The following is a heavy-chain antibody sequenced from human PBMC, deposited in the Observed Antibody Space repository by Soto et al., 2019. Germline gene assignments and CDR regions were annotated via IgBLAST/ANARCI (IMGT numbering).Heavy chain of an antibody. CDR1: GGTFSSYA. CDR3: ARASGGEGDIVATIHYYYYGMDV. Sequence: SVKVSCKASGGTFSSYAISWVRQAPGQGLEWMGGIIPIFGTANYAQKFQGRVTITADESTSTAYMELSSLRSEDTAVYYCARASGGEGDIVATIHYYYYGMDVWGQGTTVTVSS. CDR2: IIPIFGTA. J-gene: IGHJ6*02. D-gene: IGHD5-12*01. V-gene: IGHV1-69*13.